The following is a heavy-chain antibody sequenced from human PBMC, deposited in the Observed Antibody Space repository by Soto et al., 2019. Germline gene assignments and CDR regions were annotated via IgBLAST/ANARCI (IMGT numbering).Heavy chain of an antibody. CDR1: GFTFSSYA. CDR3: AGSRSMGLMVYAHVFDY. CDR2: ISYDGSNK. V-gene: IGHV3-30-3*01. Sequence: GGSLRLSCAASGFTFSSYAMHWVRQAPGKGLEWVAVISYDGSNKYYADSVKGRFTISRDNSKNTLYLQMNSLRAEDTAVYYCAGSRSMGLMVYAHVFDYWGQGTLVTVSS. D-gene: IGHD2-8*01. J-gene: IGHJ4*02.